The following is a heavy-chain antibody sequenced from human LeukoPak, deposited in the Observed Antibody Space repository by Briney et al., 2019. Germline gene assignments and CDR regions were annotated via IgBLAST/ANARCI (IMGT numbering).Heavy chain of an antibody. V-gene: IGHV3-23*01. CDR1: GFTFSSYA. Sequence: GGSLRLSCAASGFTFSSYAMSWVRQAPGKGLEWVSAISGSCGSTYYADSVKGRFTISRDNSKNTLYLQMNSLRAEDTAVYYCAAGYSSGWYVRYFDYWGQGTLVTVSS. CDR3: AAGYSSGWYVRYFDY. D-gene: IGHD6-19*01. J-gene: IGHJ4*02. CDR2: ISGSCGST.